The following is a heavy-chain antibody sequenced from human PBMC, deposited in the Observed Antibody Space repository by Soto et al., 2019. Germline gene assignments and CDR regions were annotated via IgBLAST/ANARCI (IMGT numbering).Heavy chain of an antibody. V-gene: IGHV3-33*01. CDR1: GFTFSSYG. D-gene: IGHD3-22*01. J-gene: IGHJ4*02. CDR3: ARDYYDSSGYYPRLDY. CDR2: IWYDGSNK. Sequence: QVQLVESGGGVVQPGRSLRLSCAASGFTFSSYGMHWVRQAPGKGLEWVAVIWYDGSNKYYADSVKGRFTISRDNSKNTLYVQMNSRRAEDTAVYYCARDYYDSSGYYPRLDYWGQGTLVTVSS.